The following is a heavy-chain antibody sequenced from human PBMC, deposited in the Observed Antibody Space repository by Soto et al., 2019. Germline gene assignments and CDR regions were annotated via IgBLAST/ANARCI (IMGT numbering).Heavy chain of an antibody. D-gene: IGHD3-3*01. V-gene: IGHV1-69*13. Sequence: ASVKVSCKASGGTFSSYAISWVRQAPGQGLEWMGGIIPIFGTANYAQKFQGRVTITADESTSTAYMELSSLRSEDTAVYYCAIASTIFGVKTYYFDYWGQGTLVTVSS. CDR2: IIPIFGTA. CDR1: GGTFSSYA. J-gene: IGHJ4*02. CDR3: AIASTIFGVKTYYFDY.